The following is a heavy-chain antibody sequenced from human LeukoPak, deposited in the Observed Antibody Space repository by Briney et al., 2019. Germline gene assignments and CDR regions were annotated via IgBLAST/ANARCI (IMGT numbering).Heavy chain of an antibody. CDR3: AREGGRSSSSLDY. Sequence: GALRLSCAASGFTFSSYWMSWVRQASGKGLEWVANIKQDGSEKYYVDSVKGRFTISRDNAKNSLYLQMNSLRAEDTAVYYCAREGGRSSSSLDYWGQGTLVTVSS. D-gene: IGHD6-6*01. V-gene: IGHV3-7*01. J-gene: IGHJ4*02. CDR1: GFTFSSYW. CDR2: IKQDGSEK.